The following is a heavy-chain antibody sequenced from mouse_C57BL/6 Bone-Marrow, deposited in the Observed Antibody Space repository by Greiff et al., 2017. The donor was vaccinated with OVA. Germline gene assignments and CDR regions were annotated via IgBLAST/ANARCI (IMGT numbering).Heavy chain of an antibody. CDR3: ARDYDYDGWFAY. J-gene: IGHJ3*01. CDR2: IHPNSGST. CDR1: GYTFTSYW. D-gene: IGHD2-4*01. Sequence: QVQLQQPGAELVKPGASVKLSCKASGYTFTSYWMHWVKPRPGQGLEWIGMIHPNSGSTNYNEKFKSKATLTVDQSSSTAYLQLSSRTSEDTAVYYGARDYDYDGWFAYWGQGTLVTVSA. V-gene: IGHV1-64*01.